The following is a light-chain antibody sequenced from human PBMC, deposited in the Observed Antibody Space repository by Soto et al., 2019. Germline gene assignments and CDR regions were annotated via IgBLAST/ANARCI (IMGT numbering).Light chain of an antibody. V-gene: IGLV2-14*01. CDR3: SSYTSSSTPYV. Sequence: QSALTQPASVSGSPGQSITISCTGTSSDVGGYSYVSWYQQHPVKAPKLMIYDVTNRLSGVSDRFSGSKSGNTASLTISGLQAEDEADYYCSSYTSSSTPYVFGTGTKVTVL. CDR2: DVT. J-gene: IGLJ1*01. CDR1: SSDVGGYSY.